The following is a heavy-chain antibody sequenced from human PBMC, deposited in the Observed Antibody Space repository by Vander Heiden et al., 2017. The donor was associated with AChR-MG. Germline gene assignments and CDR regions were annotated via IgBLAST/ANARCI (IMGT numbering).Heavy chain of an antibody. J-gene: IGHJ4*02. CDR2: IRSKANSYAT. Sequence: EVQLVESGGGLVQPGGSLKLSCAASGFTFSGSAMHWVRQASGKGLEWVGRIRSKANSYATAYAASVKGRFTISRDDSKNTAYLQMNSLKTEDTAVYYCTRAYNWNYRFDYWGQGTLVTVSS. CDR3: TRAYNWNYRFDY. V-gene: IGHV3-73*02. CDR1: GFTFSGSA. D-gene: IGHD1-7*01.